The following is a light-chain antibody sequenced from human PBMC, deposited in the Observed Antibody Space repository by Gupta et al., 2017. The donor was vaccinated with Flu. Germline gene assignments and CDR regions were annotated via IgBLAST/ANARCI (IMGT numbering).Light chain of an antibody. CDR2: RNH. J-gene: IGLJ3*02. V-gene: IGLV10-54*04. Sequence: QAGLPQPPSLSKDLGQTATFTCNGNSDNVGNQGAAWMQQHQGHPPRLLSYRNHKRHSGISERFSTSRSGNIAALSIAGRQPGDEAEYYCSTWDSKFHDWVFGGGTKLTVL. CDR3: STWDSKFHDWV. CDR1: SDNVGNQG.